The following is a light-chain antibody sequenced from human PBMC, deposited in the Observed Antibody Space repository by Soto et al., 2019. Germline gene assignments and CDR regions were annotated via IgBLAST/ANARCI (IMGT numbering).Light chain of an antibody. V-gene: IGKV1-13*02. CDR2: DDS. CDR3: QQFNSYLPLT. CDR1: QGISSA. Sequence: AIQLTQSPSSLSASVGDRVTITCRASQGISSALAWYQQKPGKATKLLIYDDSSLESGVPSRFSVSGSGTDFTLTISSLQHDDFATYYGQQFNSYLPLTFGGGTKVEIK. J-gene: IGKJ4*02.